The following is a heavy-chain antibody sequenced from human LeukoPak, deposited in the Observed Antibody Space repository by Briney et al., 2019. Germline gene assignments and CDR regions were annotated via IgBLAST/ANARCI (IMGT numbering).Heavy chain of an antibody. CDR2: ISYDGSNK. CDR1: GFTLSSYA. D-gene: IGHD3-16*02. J-gene: IGHJ4*02. V-gene: IGHV3-30*04. Sequence: GRSLRLSCAASGFTLSSYAMHWVRQAPGKGLEWVAVISYDGSNKYYADSVKGRFTISRDNSKNTLYLQMNSLRAEDTAVYYCARVRLRLGELSLPLDYWGQGTLVTVSS. CDR3: ARVRLRLGELSLPLDY.